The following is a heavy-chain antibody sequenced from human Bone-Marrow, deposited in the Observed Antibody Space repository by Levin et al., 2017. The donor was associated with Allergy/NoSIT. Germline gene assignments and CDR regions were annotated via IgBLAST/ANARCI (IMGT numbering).Heavy chain of an antibody. V-gene: IGHV4-61*01. CDR1: GGSVNSGSYY. CDR2: ISYRGST. J-gene: IGHJ4*02. CDR3: ARTSRSGSSSWPYCFDY. D-gene: IGHD6-13*01. Sequence: ASETLSLTCTVSGGSVNSGSYYWSWIRQPPGKALEWIGNISYRGSTNYNPSLKSRVTISVDTSNNQFSLKLSSVTAADTAIYYCARTSRSGSSSWPYCFDYWGQGTLVTVSS.